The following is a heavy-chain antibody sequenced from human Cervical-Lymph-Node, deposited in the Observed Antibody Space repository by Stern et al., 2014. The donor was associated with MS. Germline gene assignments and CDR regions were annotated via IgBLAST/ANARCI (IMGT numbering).Heavy chain of an antibody. D-gene: IGHD1-26*01. Sequence: EVQLVESGGGLVQPGGSLRLSCAASGFTFSSYWMSWVRPAPGTGLERVPDIKQDGSEKFYVDSVKSRFTISRDNAKNSLYLQMNSLRAEDTAVYYCARPRTSYHYFDYWGQGTLVTVSS. CDR1: GFTFSSYW. CDR3: ARPRTSYHYFDY. J-gene: IGHJ4*02. CDR2: IKQDGSEK. V-gene: IGHV3-7*01.